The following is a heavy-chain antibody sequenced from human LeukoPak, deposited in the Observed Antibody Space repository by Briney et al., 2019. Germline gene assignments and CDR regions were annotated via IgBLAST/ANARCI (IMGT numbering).Heavy chain of an antibody. Sequence: GGSLRLSCAASGFTFSSYAMHWVRQAPGKGLEWVAFIRYDGSNKYYADSVKGRFTISRDNSKNTLYLQMNSLRAEDTAVYYCAKGRLIFGVVISAPGVYWGQGTLVTVSS. CDR3: AKGRLIFGVVISAPGVY. V-gene: IGHV3-30*02. CDR2: IRYDGSNK. CDR1: GFTFSSYA. J-gene: IGHJ4*02. D-gene: IGHD3-3*01.